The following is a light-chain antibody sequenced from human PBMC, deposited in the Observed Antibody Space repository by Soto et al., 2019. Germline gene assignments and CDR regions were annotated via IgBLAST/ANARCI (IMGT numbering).Light chain of an antibody. J-gene: IGKJ4*01. CDR2: DAS. V-gene: IGKV1-27*01. Sequence: DIQMTQSPSPLSASVGDRVTITCRASQGLSSDLAWYQQKPGKVPKLLIYDASTLQSGVPSRFSGSGSGTDFTLTISSLQPEAVATYYCQNYNSVPLTFGGGTKVDIK. CDR1: QGLSSD. CDR3: QNYNSVPLT.